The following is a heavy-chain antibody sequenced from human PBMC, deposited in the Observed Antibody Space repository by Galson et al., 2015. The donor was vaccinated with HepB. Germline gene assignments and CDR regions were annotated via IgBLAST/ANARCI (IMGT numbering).Heavy chain of an antibody. Sequence: QSGAEVKKPGESLKMSCKGSGYTFTDYWIGWVRQMPGKGLEWMGIIYPDDSDTRYSPSFQGQVTISADKSINTAYLRWSSLKASDTAIYYCARLWIEGEWDAMDVWGQGTTVTVSS. CDR2: IYPDDSDT. V-gene: IGHV5-51*03. CDR3: ARLWIEGEWDAMDV. CDR1: GYTFTDYW. J-gene: IGHJ6*02. D-gene: IGHD3-10*01.